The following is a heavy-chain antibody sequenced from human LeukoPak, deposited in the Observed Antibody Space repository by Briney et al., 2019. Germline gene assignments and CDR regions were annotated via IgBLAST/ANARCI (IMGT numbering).Heavy chain of an antibody. CDR1: GYTFTSYD. D-gene: IGHD2-15*01. Sequence: ASVKVSCKASGYTFTSYDINWVRQATGQGLEWMGWMNPNSGNTGYAQKFQGRVTMTRNTSISTAYMELSSLRSEDTAVYYCAGVYKLCSGGSCYPPGYWGQGTLVTVSS. CDR2: MNPNSGNT. CDR3: AGVYKLCSGGSCYPPGY. J-gene: IGHJ4*02. V-gene: IGHV1-8*01.